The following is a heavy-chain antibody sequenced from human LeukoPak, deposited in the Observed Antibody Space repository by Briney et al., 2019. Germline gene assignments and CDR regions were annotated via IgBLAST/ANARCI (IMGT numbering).Heavy chain of an antibody. Sequence: SETLSLTCIVSGGSISGYHWGWVRQPPGKGLEYISFIYYNGDTNYNPSLKSRVTMSVDTTKNQFSLKLSSVTAADTAVYYCARLGDCGHDCYSHDYWGQGTLVTVSS. D-gene: IGHD2-21*01. J-gene: IGHJ4*02. CDR2: IYYNGDT. V-gene: IGHV4-59*08. CDR1: GGSISGYH. CDR3: ARLGDCGHDCYSHDY.